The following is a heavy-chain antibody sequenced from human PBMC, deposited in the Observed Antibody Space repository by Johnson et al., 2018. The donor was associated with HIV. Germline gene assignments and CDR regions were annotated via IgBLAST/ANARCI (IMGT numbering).Heavy chain of an antibody. Sequence: QVQLVESGGGLVNPGGSLRLSCAASGFTFSDYYMTWIRQTPGKGLERVSYISSSGITVYYADSVKGRFSISRDNAKHSLSLHMNSLRADDTAVYYCARDRGYWDAFDIWGQGTMVTVSS. CDR3: ARDRGYWDAFDI. D-gene: IGHD3-22*01. V-gene: IGHV3-11*04. CDR1: GFTFSDYY. J-gene: IGHJ3*02. CDR2: ISSSGITV.